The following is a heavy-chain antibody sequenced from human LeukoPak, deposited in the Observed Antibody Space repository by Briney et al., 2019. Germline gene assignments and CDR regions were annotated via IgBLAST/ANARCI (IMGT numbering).Heavy chain of an antibody. Sequence: SETLSLTCTVSGYSISSGYYWGWIRQPPGKGLEWIGSIYSSGSTYYNPSLKSRVTISVDTSKNQFSLKLSSVTAADTAVYYCARHGDYYDSSGYGYWGQGTLVTVSS. D-gene: IGHD3-22*01. CDR2: IYSSGST. CDR1: GYSISSGYY. J-gene: IGHJ4*02. V-gene: IGHV4-38-2*02. CDR3: ARHGDYYDSSGYGY.